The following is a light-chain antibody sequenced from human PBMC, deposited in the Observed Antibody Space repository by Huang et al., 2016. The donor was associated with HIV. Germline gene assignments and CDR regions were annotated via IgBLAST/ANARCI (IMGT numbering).Light chain of an antibody. CDR1: ESVRSTY. V-gene: IGKV3-20*01. Sequence: EIVLTQSPGTLSLSPGSGATVSCRANESVRSTYLAWYRQSVCQAPRLVIYGASNRAAGIPDRVSGSGYGTDFTLTISRLEPEDVAVYCCQQYGTSPWTFGQGTKVEIK. CDR2: GAS. CDR3: QQYGTSPWT. J-gene: IGKJ1*01.